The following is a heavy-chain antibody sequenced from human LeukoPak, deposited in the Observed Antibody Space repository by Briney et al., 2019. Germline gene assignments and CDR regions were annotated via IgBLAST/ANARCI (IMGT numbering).Heavy chain of an antibody. CDR3: ARIYGTTHVDY. D-gene: IGHD2/OR15-2a*01. CDR2: IYYSGST. CDR1: GGSISSRSHY. Sequence: SETLSLTCTVSGGSISSRSHYWGWIRKPPGKGLEWIGSIYYSGSTYYNASLKSRVTMSVDTPKNQFSLKLTSVTAADTAVYYCARIYGTTHVDYWGQGTLVIVSS. V-gene: IGHV4-39*01. J-gene: IGHJ4*02.